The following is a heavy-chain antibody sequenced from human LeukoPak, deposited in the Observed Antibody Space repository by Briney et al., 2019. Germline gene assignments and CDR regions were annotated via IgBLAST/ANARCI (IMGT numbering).Heavy chain of an antibody. CDR3: AKLGAYSSSWYGFVDY. J-gene: IGHJ4*02. V-gene: IGHV3-23*01. Sequence: PGGSLRLSCAASGFTFSSYAMSWVRQAPGKGLEWVSAISGSGGSTYYADSVKGRVAISVDKSISTAYLQWSSLKASDNAMYYCAKLGAYSSSWYGFVDYWGQGTLVTVSS. CDR2: ISGSGGST. CDR1: GFTFSSYA. D-gene: IGHD6-13*01.